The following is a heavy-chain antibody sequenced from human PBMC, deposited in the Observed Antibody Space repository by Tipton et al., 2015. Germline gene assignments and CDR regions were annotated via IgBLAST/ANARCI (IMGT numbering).Heavy chain of an antibody. CDR2: INHSGST. CDR3: ARHRFDCWRGHPADLVP. V-gene: IGHV4-39*01. CDR1: GGSVSSGSYY. Sequence: TLSLTCTVSGGSVSSGSYYWSWIRQPPGKGLEWIGEINHSGSTNYNPSLKSRVTISRDTSKNQFSLKLTSVTAADTAVYYCARHRFDCWRGHPADLVPWGQGTLVAVSS. J-gene: IGHJ5*02. D-gene: IGHD3-3*01.